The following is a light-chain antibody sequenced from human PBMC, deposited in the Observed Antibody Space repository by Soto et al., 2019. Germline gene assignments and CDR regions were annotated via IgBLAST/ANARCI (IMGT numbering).Light chain of an antibody. V-gene: IGKV3-11*01. CDR2: DAS. CDR1: QSVSFY. CDR3: QQYNNWPPIT. J-gene: IGKJ5*01. Sequence: EIVLTQSPATPSLSPGESATLSCRASQSVSFYLAWYQQKPGQAPRLLIYDASKRAPGIPARFSGSGSGTDFTLTISSLQSEDFAVYYCQQYNNWPPITFGQGTRLEI.